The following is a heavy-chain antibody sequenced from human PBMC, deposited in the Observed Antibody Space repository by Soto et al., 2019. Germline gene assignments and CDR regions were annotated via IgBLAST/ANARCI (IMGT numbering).Heavy chain of an antibody. CDR2: ISYDEDTK. CDR3: VTVFCTNCRSFYAGLDV. J-gene: IGHJ6*02. CDR1: GFSFSRYG. V-gene: IGHV3-30*03. Sequence: QVQLVESGGCVIQPGGSLRLSCAASGFSFSRYGIYWVRQAPGKGLERGAIISYDEDTKDYAESVKGRFPISRDNSKNTMFLQMNTLRAEYTDVYYCVTVFCTNCRSFYAGLDVWGQGTTVTVSS. D-gene: IGHD2-2*01.